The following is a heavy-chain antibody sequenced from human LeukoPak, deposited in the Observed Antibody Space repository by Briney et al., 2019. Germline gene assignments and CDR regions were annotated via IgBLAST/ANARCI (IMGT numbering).Heavy chain of an antibody. D-gene: IGHD3-22*01. Sequence: SQTLSLTCAVSGGSISSGGYSWSWIRQPPGKGLEWIGYIYHSGGTYYNPSLKSRVTISVDRSKNQFSLKLSSVTAADTAVYYCARALYDSSGYYYFDYWGQGTLVTVSS. CDR1: GGSISSGGYS. V-gene: IGHV4-30-2*01. J-gene: IGHJ4*02. CDR3: ARALYDSSGYYYFDY. CDR2: IYHSGGT.